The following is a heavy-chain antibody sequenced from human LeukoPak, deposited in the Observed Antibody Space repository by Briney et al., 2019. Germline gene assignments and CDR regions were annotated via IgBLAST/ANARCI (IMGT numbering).Heavy chain of an antibody. CDR2: IYSGGST. CDR1: GFSVSSNY. V-gene: IGHV3-53*01. D-gene: IGHD2-2*01. Sequence: GGSLRLSCAASGFSVSSNYMSWVRQAPGKGLEWVSLIYSGGSTYYADSVKGRFTISRDNSKNTLSLQMNSLRAEDTAVYYCARGTDYCTSTSCYQPFDYWGQGTLVTVSS. J-gene: IGHJ4*02. CDR3: ARGTDYCTSTSCYQPFDY.